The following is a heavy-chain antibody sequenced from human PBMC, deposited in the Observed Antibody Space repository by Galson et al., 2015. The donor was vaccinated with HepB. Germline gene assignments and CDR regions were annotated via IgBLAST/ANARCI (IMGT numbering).Heavy chain of an antibody. V-gene: IGHV3-21*01. D-gene: IGHD6-19*01. CDR2: ITSTSSHI. J-gene: IGHJ4*02. Sequence: SLRLSCAASGFTFSSYSMNWVRQAPGKGLEWVSYITSTSSHIYYADSVKGRFTISRDNAKNSLYLQMNSLRVEDTAVYYCAREGWIDYWGQGTLVTVSS. CDR1: GFTFSSYS. CDR3: AREGWIDY.